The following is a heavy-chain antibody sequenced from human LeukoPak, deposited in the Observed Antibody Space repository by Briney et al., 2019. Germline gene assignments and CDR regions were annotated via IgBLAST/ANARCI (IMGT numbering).Heavy chain of an antibody. V-gene: IGHV1-18*01. CDR2: ISAYNGNT. D-gene: IGHD5-12*01. J-gene: IGHJ4*02. Sequence: ASVKVSCKASGYTFTSYGISWVRQAPGQGLEWMGWISAYNGNTNYAQKLQGRVTMTTDTSTSTAYMELRSLRSDDTAVYYCARDSRSGYVLRLLDYWGQGTLVTVSS. CDR3: ARDSRSGYVLRLLDY. CDR1: GYTFTSYG.